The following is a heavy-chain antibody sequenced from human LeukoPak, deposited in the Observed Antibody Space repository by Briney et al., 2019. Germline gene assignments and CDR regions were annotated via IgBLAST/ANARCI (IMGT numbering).Heavy chain of an antibody. CDR1: GFIFSSYW. D-gene: IGHD4-11*01. CDR2: IKQDGSEK. J-gene: IGHJ4*02. V-gene: IGHV3-7*01. Sequence: GGSLRLSCAASGFIFSSYWMSWVRQAPGKGLEWVANIKQDGSEKYYVDSVKGRFTISRDNAKNSLYLQMNSLRAEDTAVYYCARAPINNYAYWGQGTLVTVSS. CDR3: ARAPINNYAY.